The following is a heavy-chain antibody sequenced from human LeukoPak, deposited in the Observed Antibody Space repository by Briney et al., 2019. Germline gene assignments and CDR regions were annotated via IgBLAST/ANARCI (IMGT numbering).Heavy chain of an antibody. V-gene: IGHV1-2*02. Sequence: ASVKVSCKASGYTFTGYYMHWVRQAPGQGLEWMGWINPNSGGTNYAQKFQGRVTMTRDTSISTAYMELSRLRSDDTAVYYCARGLEGLRFLEWLSPDTYYYMDVWGKGTTVTVSS. CDR2: INPNSGGT. D-gene: IGHD3-3*01. CDR1: GYTFTGYY. J-gene: IGHJ6*03. CDR3: ARGLEGLRFLEWLSPDTYYYMDV.